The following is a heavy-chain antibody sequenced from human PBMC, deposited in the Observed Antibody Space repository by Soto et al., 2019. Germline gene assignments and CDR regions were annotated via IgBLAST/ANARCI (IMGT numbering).Heavy chain of an antibody. CDR2: IIPIFGTA. CDR3: ARGVIAVAYFDY. CDR1: GGTFSSNV. J-gene: IGHJ4*02. D-gene: IGHD6-19*01. Sequence: QVRLVQSGAEMKKPGSSVKVSCKASGGTFSSNVITWVRQAPGQGLEWMGGIIPIFGTANYAQKFKGRVTITADESTSTAYLELSILSSEDTAMYYCARGVIAVAYFDYWGQGPLVTVSS. V-gene: IGHV1-69*12.